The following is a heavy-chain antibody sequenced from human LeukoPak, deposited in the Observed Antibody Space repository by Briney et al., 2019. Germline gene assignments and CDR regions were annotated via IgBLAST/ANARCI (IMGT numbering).Heavy chain of an antibody. CDR1: GGSISNYY. CDR3: AGSYYYYMDV. Sequence: SETLSLTCTVSGGSISNYYWSWIRQPPGKGLEWIGYISYIGSTNYNPSLKSRVTISEDTSKNQFSLKLSSVTAADTAVYYCAGSYYYYMDVWCKGTTVTVSS. V-gene: IGHV4-59*01. CDR2: ISYIGST. J-gene: IGHJ6*03.